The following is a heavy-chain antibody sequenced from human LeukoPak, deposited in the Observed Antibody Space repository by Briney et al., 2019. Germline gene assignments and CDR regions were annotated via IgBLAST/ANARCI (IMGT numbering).Heavy chain of an antibody. CDR2: ISDSGST. CDR3: ARGGSSSTLANWFDP. CDR1: GGSISYYY. D-gene: IGHD6-13*01. Sequence: SETPSLTCTVSGGSISYYYWTWIRQPPGKGLEWIGFISDSGSTNYNPSLKSRVTISIDTSKNQFSLKLSSVTAADTAVYYCARGGSSSTLANWFDPWGQGTLVTVSS. J-gene: IGHJ5*02. V-gene: IGHV4-59*01.